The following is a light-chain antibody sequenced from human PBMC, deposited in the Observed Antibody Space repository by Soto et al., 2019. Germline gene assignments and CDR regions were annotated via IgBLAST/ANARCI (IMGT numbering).Light chain of an antibody. J-gene: IGLJ2*01. Sequence: NSMLTQPHSVSGSPGKTVTISCTRSSGSIASNYVQWYQQRQGSSPITVIYEDNRRPSGVADRVSGSIDSSSNSAFLTISVLKTEDADDYCCQSYDSSNQVFGGGTKLTVL. CDR2: EDN. V-gene: IGLV6-57*01. CDR1: SGSIASNY. CDR3: QSYDSSNQV.